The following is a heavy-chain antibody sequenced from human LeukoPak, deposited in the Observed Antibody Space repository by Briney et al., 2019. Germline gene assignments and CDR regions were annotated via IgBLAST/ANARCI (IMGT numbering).Heavy chain of an antibody. Sequence: ASVKVSCKASGGTFSSYAISWVRQAPGQGLEWMGWINPNSGGTNYAQKFQGRVTLTRDTSISTAYMELSRLRSDDTAVYYCARGPLWFGVMDVWGKGTTVTVSS. D-gene: IGHD3-10*01. V-gene: IGHV1-2*02. CDR1: GGTFSSYA. CDR3: ARGPLWFGVMDV. J-gene: IGHJ6*03. CDR2: INPNSGGT.